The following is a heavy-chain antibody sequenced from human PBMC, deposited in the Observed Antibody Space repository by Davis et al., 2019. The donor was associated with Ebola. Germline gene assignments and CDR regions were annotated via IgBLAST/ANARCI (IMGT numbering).Heavy chain of an antibody. CDR1: GFTFSSYA. CDR3: ARGGPSVYSSSFT. CDR2: ISSSGDTT. Sequence: GESLKISCAASGFTFSSYAMSWVRQAPGKGLEWVSGISSSGDTTYYADFVKGRFTISRDNAKNTMHLQLNSLRADDTAVYYCARGGPSVYSSSFTWGQGTLVTVSS. D-gene: IGHD6-13*01. J-gene: IGHJ5*02. V-gene: IGHV3-23*01.